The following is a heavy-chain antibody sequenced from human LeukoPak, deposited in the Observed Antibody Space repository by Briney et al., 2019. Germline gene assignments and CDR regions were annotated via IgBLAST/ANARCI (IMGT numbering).Heavy chain of an antibody. V-gene: IGHV3-30*18. Sequence: QPGRSLRLSCAASGFTFSSYGVHWVRQAPGKGLEWVAVISYDGSNKYYADSVKGRFTISRDNSKNTLYLQMNSLRAEDTAVYYCAKDGMDVWGQGTTVTVSS. CDR3: AKDGMDV. J-gene: IGHJ6*02. CDR2: ISYDGSNK. CDR1: GFTFSSYG.